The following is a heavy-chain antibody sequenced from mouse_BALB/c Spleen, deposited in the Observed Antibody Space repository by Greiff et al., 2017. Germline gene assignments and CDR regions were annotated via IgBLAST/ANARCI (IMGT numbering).Heavy chain of an antibody. V-gene: IGHV1-5*01. CDR3: TPLTTASFAY. J-gene: IGHJ3*01. D-gene: IGHD1-2*01. CDR1: GYTFTSYW. CDR2: IYPGNSDT. Sequence: DVQLQESGTVLARPGASVKMSCKASGYTFTSYWMHWVKQRPGQGLEWIGAIYPGNSDTSYNQKFKGKAKLTAVTSTSTAYMELSSLTNEDSAVYYCTPLTTASFAYWGQGTLVTVSA.